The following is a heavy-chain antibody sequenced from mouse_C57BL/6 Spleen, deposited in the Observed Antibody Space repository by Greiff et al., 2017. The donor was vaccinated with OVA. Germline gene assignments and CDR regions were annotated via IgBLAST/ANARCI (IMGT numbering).Heavy chain of an antibody. CDR2: ISSGGSYT. CDR3: ARHGITTYFDY. J-gene: IGHJ2*01. V-gene: IGHV5-6*01. D-gene: IGHD2-4*01. Sequence: VQLKESGGDLVKPGGSLKLSCAASGFTFSSYGMSWVRQTPDKRLEWVATISSGGSYTYYPDSVKGRFTISRDNAKNTLYLQMSSLKSEDTAMYYCARHGITTYFDYWGQGTTLTVSS. CDR1: GFTFSSYG.